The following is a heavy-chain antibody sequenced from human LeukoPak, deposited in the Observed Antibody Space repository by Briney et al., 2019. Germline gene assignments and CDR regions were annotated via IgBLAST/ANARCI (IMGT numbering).Heavy chain of an antibody. CDR1: GFTFSYYA. CDR3: VRDFKWLVTFDI. J-gene: IGHJ3*02. Sequence: GGSQRLSCAASGFTFSYYAMHWVRQAPGKGLEYVSTISSNGLTTYYGNSVKGRFTVSRDNSKNTLYLQMGSLRPEDMAVYYCVRDFKWLVTFDIWGRGTVVTVSS. D-gene: IGHD5-12*01. CDR2: ISSNGLTT. V-gene: IGHV3-64*01.